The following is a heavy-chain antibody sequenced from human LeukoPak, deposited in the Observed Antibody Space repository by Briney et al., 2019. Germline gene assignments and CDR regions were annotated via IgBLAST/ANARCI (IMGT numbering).Heavy chain of an antibody. CDR1: GFTFGSSA. J-gene: IGHJ4*02. V-gene: IGHV3-23*01. D-gene: IGHD6-13*01. Sequence: GGSLRLSCAASGFTFGSSAMSWVRQAPGKGPEWVSTFSRSGPDTYYADSVKGRFTIFRDNSKNTLRLQMNSLRAEDTAVYYCAKGSLGSWYYFDYWGQGTLVTVSS. CDR3: AKGSLGSWYYFDY. CDR2: FSRSGPDT.